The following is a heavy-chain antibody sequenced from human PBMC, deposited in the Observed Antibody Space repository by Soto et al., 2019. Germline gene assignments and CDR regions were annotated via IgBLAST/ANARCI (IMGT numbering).Heavy chain of an antibody. D-gene: IGHD1-26*01. Sequence: QVQLVQSGAEVKKPGSSVKVSCKASGGTFSSYAISWVRQAPGQGLEWMGGIIPIFGTANYAQKFQGRVTITADKSTSTAYMELSSLRSEDTAVYYCARDDDVGAQTEDAFDIWGQGTMVTVSS. CDR1: GGTFSSYA. V-gene: IGHV1-69*06. J-gene: IGHJ3*02. CDR3: ARDDDVGAQTEDAFDI. CDR2: IIPIFGTA.